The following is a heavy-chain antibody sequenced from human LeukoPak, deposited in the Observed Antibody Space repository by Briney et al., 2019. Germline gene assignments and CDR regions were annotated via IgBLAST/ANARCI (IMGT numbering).Heavy chain of an antibody. CDR3: TTLSLSMVRGVTVGAFDI. V-gene: IGHV3-15*01. D-gene: IGHD3-10*01. CDR1: GFTFSNAW. J-gene: IGHJ3*02. CDR2: FKSKTDGGTT. Sequence: GGSLRLSCAASGFTFSNAWMSWVRQAPGKGLEGVGRFKSKTDGGTTDYAAPVKGRFTISRDDSKNTLYLQMNSLKTEDTAVYYCTTLSLSMVRGVTVGAFDIWGQGTMVTVSS.